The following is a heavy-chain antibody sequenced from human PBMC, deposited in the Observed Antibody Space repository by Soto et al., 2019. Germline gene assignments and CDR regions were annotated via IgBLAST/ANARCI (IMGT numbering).Heavy chain of an antibody. CDR3: AIIGVAVGGPA. V-gene: IGHV1-24*01. D-gene: IGHD6-19*01. CDR1: GYTLNEVA. J-gene: IGHJ5*02. CDR2: FDPDEAET. Sequence: GASVKVSCKVSGYTLNEVAMHWVRQAPGKGLEWLGGFDPDEAETIYAQHFQGRVTMTADTSTSTAYMELRSLRCDDTAIYYCAIIGVAVGGPAWGQGILVTVSS.